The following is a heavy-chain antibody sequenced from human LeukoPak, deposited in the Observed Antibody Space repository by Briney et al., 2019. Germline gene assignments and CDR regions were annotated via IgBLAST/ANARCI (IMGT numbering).Heavy chain of an antibody. V-gene: IGHV1-18*04. CDR3: ARDRGYYGSGSSPALYDY. CDR1: GYTFTSYG. CDR2: ISAYNGNT. J-gene: IGHJ4*02. D-gene: IGHD3-10*01. Sequence: ASVKVSCEASGYTFTSYGISWVRQAPGQGLEWMGWISAYNGNTNYAQKLQGRVTMTTDTSTSTAYMELRSLRSDDTAVYYCARDRGYYGSGSSPALYDYWGQGTLVTVSS.